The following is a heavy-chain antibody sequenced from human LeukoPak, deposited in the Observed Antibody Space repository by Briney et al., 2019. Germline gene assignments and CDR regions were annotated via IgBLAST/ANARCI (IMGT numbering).Heavy chain of an antibody. Sequence: GGSLRLSCAASGFTFSSYGMHWVRQAPGKGLEWVAVIWYDGSNKYYADSVKGRFTISRDNSKNTLYLQMNSLRAEDTAVYYCARDLGYCSGGSCYGFDYWGQGTLVTVSS. CDR3: ARDLGYCSGGSCYGFDY. CDR1: GFTFSSYG. J-gene: IGHJ4*02. D-gene: IGHD2-15*01. V-gene: IGHV3-33*01. CDR2: IWYDGSNK.